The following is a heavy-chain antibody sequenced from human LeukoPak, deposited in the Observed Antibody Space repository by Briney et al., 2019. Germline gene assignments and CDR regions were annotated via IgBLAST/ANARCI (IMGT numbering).Heavy chain of an antibody. D-gene: IGHD3-10*01. Sequence: PGGSLRLSCAASGFTFSSYEMNWVRQAPGKGLEWVSYILNSRTTTYYADSVKGRFTISRDNAKNSLYLQMNSLRAEDTAVYYCARESFTMVRGVFDPWGRGAQVTVSS. V-gene: IGHV3-48*03. CDR1: GFTFSSYE. CDR3: ARESFTMVRGVFDP. J-gene: IGHJ5*02. CDR2: ILNSRTTT.